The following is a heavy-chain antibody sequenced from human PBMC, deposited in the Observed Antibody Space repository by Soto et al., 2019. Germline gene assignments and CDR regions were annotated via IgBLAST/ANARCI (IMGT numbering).Heavy chain of an antibody. D-gene: IGHD3-10*01. CDR3: VRQGIGALHGLVDA. J-gene: IGHJ6*02. V-gene: IGHV4-59*08. CDR1: SGPSRSHN. CDR2: VYDTGST. Sequence: QVQLQQSGPGLVKPSETLSLTCTVSSGPSRSHNWGWIRQSPGRGLEWIGYVYDTGSTSYNPSLESRVTISADTSTNHISLTLSSVTAADTAVYYCVRQGIGALHGLVDAWGQGTTVSVSS.